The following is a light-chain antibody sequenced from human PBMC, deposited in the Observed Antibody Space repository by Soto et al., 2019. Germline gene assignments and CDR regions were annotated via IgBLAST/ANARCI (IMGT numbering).Light chain of an antibody. Sequence: QTVVTQSPSASASLGASVMLTCTLSSGHSSYAIAWHQQQPEKGPRYLMKLNSDGSHSKGDGIPDHFSGSSSGAERYLTISSLQSEDEADYYCQTWGTGNVVFGRGTKVTVL. CDR3: QTWGTGNVV. CDR1: SGHSSYA. V-gene: IGLV4-69*01. J-gene: IGLJ2*01. CDR2: LNSDGSH.